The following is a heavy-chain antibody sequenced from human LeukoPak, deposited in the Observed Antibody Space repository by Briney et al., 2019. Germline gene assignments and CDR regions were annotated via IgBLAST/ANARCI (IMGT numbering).Heavy chain of an antibody. CDR2: ISGDGRET. CDR3: ANLLGVPYYYDRRELVDY. Sequence: GGSLRLSCEVSGFTFSRHWMRWVRQAPGKGLMWVSHISGDGRETKYADSVKGRFTTSRDNSKNTLYLQMNSLRAEDTAVYYCANLLGVPYYYDRRELVDYWGQGTLVTVSS. J-gene: IGHJ4*02. V-gene: IGHV3-74*03. CDR1: GFTFSRHW. D-gene: IGHD3-22*01.